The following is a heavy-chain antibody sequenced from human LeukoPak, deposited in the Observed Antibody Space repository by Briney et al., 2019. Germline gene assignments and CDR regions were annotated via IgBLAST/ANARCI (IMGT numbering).Heavy chain of an antibody. CDR3: AKVDSYYYDSSGPYYFDY. CDR2: ISGSGGST. Sequence: GGSLRLSCAASGFTFSSYSMNWVRQAPGKGLEWVSAISGSGGSTYYADSVKGRFTISRDNSKNTLYLQMNSLRAEDTAVYYCAKVDSYYYDSSGPYYFDYWGQGTLVTVSS. J-gene: IGHJ4*02. V-gene: IGHV3-23*01. D-gene: IGHD3-22*01. CDR1: GFTFSSYS.